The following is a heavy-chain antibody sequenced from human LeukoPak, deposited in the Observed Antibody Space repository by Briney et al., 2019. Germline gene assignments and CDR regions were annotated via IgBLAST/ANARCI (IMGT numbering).Heavy chain of an antibody. CDR2: ISGSGGST. CDR3: AKTPYSGGWFQNCFDP. Sequence: GGSLRLSCAASGFTFSSYAMSWVRQAPGKGLEWVSAISGSGGSTYYADSVKGRFTISRDNSKNTLYLQMNSLRAEDTAVYYCAKTPYSGGWFQNCFDPWGQGTLVTVSS. D-gene: IGHD6-19*01. CDR1: GFTFSSYA. V-gene: IGHV3-23*01. J-gene: IGHJ5*02.